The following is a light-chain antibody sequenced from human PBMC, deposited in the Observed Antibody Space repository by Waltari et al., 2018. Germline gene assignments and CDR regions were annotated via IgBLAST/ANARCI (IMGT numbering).Light chain of an antibody. CDR3: MQALHTPYT. V-gene: IGKV2-28*01. J-gene: IGKJ2*01. CDR2: LGS. Sequence: DIVMTQSPLSLPVTPGEPASISCRSSQSLLHSNGYNYLDWYLQRPGQSPQLLIDLGSNRASGVPDRFSGSGSGTDFTLKISRLQAEDVGVYYCMQALHTPYTFGQGTKLEIK. CDR1: QSLLHSNGYNY.